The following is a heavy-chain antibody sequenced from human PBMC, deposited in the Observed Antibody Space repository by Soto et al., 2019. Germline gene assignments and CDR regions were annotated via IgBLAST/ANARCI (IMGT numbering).Heavy chain of an antibody. CDR2: IWYDGSNK. D-gene: IGHD5-18*01. CDR1: GFTFSSYG. CDR3: ARGGGYSYGPKPHFDY. J-gene: IGHJ4*02. V-gene: IGHV3-33*01. Sequence: GGSLRLSCAASGFTFSSYGMHWVRQAPGKGLEWVAVIWYDGSNKYYADSVKGRFTISRDNSKNTLYQQMNSLRAEDTAVYYCARGGGYSYGPKPHFDYWGQGTLVTVSS.